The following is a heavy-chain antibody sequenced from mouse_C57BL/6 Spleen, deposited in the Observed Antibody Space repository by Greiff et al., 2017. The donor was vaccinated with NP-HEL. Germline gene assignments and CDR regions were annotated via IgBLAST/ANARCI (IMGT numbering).Heavy chain of an antibody. CDR1: GYTFTSYW. Sequence: VKLQESGAELMKPGASVKLSCKATGYTFTSYWIEWVKQRPGHGLEWIGEILPGSGITNYNEKFKGKATFTADTSSNTAYMQLSSLTTEDSAIYYCARRHYYGSDWYFDVWGTGTTVTVSS. D-gene: IGHD1-1*01. V-gene: IGHV1-9*01. CDR2: ILPGSGIT. CDR3: ARRHYYGSDWYFDV. J-gene: IGHJ1*03.